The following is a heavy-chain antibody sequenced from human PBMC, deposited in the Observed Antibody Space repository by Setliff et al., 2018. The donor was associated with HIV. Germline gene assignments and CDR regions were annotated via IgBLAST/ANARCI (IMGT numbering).Heavy chain of an antibody. V-gene: IGHV4-4*07. Sequence: SETLSLTCSVSGGSITNYYWSWVRQPAGRGLEWIGRIYTSGTTKYNLSLKSRVTMSVDTSKNQFSLKLSSVSAADPAVYYCARGRGWYGYWGQGTVVTVSS. CDR2: IYTSGTT. D-gene: IGHD6-19*01. CDR1: GGSITNYY. J-gene: IGHJ4*02. CDR3: ARGRGWYGY.